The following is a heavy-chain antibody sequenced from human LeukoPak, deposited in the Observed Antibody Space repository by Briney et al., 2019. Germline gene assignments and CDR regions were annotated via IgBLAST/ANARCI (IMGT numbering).Heavy chain of an antibody. Sequence: ASVKVSCKASGYTFISYGMSWIRQAPGQGLEWMGWISGHNGNTNYAQKLQGRVTMTTDTSTSTAYMELRSLRSDDTAVYYCARDRLDSGSYGIWFDPWGQGTLVTVSS. V-gene: IGHV1-18*01. CDR3: ARDRLDSGSYGIWFDP. J-gene: IGHJ5*02. D-gene: IGHD1-26*01. CDR1: GYTFISYG. CDR2: ISGHNGNT.